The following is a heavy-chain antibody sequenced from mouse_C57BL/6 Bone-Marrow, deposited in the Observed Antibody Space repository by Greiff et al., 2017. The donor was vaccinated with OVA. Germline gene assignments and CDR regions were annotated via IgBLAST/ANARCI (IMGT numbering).Heavy chain of an antibody. J-gene: IGHJ1*03. Sequence: VQPQQSGAELVRPGTSVKLSCKASGYTFTSYWMHWVKQRPGQGLEWIGVIDPSDSYTNYNQKFKGKATLTVDTSSSTAYMQLSSLTSEDSAVYYCAPIYSDVWGTGTTVTVSS. V-gene: IGHV1-59*01. CDR1: GYTFTSYW. CDR3: APIYSDV. D-gene: IGHD1-1*01. CDR2: IDPSDSYT.